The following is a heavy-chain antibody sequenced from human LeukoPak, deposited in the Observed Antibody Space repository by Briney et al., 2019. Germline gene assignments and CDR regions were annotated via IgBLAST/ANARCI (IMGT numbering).Heavy chain of an antibody. D-gene: IGHD3-3*01. J-gene: IGHJ6*02. Sequence: ASVKVSCTASGYTFTGYYMHWVRQAPGQGLEWMGIINPSGGSTSYTRKFQGRVTMTRDTSTSTVYMELSSLRSEDTAVYYCAREGFPPKISDFWSGLGPYYYYGMDVWGQGTTVTVSS. CDR2: INPSGGST. CDR1: GYTFTGYY. V-gene: IGHV1-46*01. CDR3: AREGFPPKISDFWSGLGPYYYYGMDV.